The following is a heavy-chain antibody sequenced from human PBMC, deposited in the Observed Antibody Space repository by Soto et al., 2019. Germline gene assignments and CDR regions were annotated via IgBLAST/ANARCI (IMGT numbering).Heavy chain of an antibody. CDR1: GGSITNYY. V-gene: IGHV4-59*08. Sequence: QVQLQESGPGLVKPSETLSLTCTVSGGSITNYYCSWFRQPPGKGLEWIGYINYDGYSAYNLSLKRRVTLSMDATKPQSSLMLESVTATDPAVYYWARLGFGPLHGLVDVWGPGTTVIVSS. J-gene: IGHJ6*02. D-gene: IGHD3-10*01. CDR2: INYDGYS. CDR3: ARLGFGPLHGLVDV.